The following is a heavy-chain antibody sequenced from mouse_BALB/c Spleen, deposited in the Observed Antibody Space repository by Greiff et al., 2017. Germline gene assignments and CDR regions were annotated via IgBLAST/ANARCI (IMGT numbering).Heavy chain of an antibody. D-gene: IGHD2-10*01. CDR1: GYAFTNYL. CDR3: AREGALLSFAY. CDR2: INPGSGGT. V-gene: IGHV1-54*03. J-gene: IGHJ3*01. Sequence: QVKLMESGAELVRPGTSVKVSCKASGYAFTNYLIEWVKQRPGQGLEWIGVINPGSGGTNYNEKFKGKATLTADKSSSTAYMQLSSLTSDDSAVYFCAREGALLSFAYWGQGTLVTVSA.